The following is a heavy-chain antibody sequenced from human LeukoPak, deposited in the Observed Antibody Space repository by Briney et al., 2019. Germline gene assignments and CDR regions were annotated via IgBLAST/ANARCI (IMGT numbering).Heavy chain of an antibody. D-gene: IGHD6-13*01. V-gene: IGHV3-30-3*01. CDR1: GFTFSNYA. J-gene: IGHJ4*02. CDR2: ISYSGSNK. CDR3: AREESNSWLDY. Sequence: GRSLRLSCAASGFTFSNYAMHWLRQAPGKGLEWVAIISYSGSNKYYADSVKGRFTISRDNSKNTLYMQMNSLRPEDTAVYYCAREESNSWLDYWGQGTLVTVSS.